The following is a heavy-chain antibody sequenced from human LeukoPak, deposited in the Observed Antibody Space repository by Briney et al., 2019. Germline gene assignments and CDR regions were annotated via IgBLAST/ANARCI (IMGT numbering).Heavy chain of an antibody. CDR1: GVTFSSYW. V-gene: IGHV3-74*01. CDR2: INSDGTST. D-gene: IGHD2-15*01. Sequence: PGGSLRLSCAASGVTFSSYWMHWVRQAPGKGLVYVSRINSDGTSTSYADSVKGRFTISRDNAKNTLYLLMNSLRAEDTAVYYCARDIGYSPFDYWGQGTLVTVSS. CDR3: ARDIGYSPFDY. J-gene: IGHJ4*02.